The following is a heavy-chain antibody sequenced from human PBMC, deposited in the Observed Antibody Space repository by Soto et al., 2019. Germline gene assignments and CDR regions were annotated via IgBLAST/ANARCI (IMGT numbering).Heavy chain of an antibody. V-gene: IGHV4-34*01. CDR1: GGSFSGYY. Sequence: QVQLQQWGAGLLKPSATLSLTCAVYGGSFSGYYWSWIRQPPGKGLEWIGEINHSGSTNYNPSLKSRVTISVDTSKNQFSLKLSSVTAADTAVYYCASPSRGLGFDYWGQGTLVTVSS. CDR3: ASPSRGLGFDY. J-gene: IGHJ4*02. CDR2: INHSGST.